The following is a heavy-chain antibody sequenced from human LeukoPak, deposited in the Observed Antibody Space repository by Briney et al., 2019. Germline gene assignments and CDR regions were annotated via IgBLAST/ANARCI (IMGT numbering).Heavy chain of an antibody. V-gene: IGHV3-7*01. Sequence: GGSLRLSCAASGFTFSRYWMSWVRQAPGKGLEWVASIKEDGSDKYYVDSVKGRFTISRDNAKNSQYLQMNSLRVEDTAVYYCARDTYRFDDYWGQGTLVAVSS. CDR1: GFTFSRYW. J-gene: IGHJ4*02. CDR2: IKEDGSDK. CDR3: ARDTYRFDDY.